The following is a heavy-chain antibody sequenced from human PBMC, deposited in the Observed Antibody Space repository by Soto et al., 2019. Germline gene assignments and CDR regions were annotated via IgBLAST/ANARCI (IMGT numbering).Heavy chain of an antibody. Sequence: SETLSLTCTVSGGSISSGGYYWSWIRQHPGKGLEWIGYIYYSGSTYYNPSLKSRVTISVDTSKNQFSLKLSSVTAADTAVYYCARAPEGDYGRYYMDVWGKGTTVTVSS. CDR3: ARAPEGDYGRYYMDV. CDR2: IYYSGST. V-gene: IGHV4-31*03. CDR1: GGSISSGGYY. D-gene: IGHD4-17*01. J-gene: IGHJ6*03.